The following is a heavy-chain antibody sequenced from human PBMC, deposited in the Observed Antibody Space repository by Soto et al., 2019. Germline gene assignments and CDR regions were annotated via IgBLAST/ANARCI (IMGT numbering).Heavy chain of an antibody. CDR1: GGSISSGDYY. Sequence: SETLSLTCTVSGGSISSGDYYWSWIRQPPGKGLEWIGYIYYSGSTYYNPSLKSRVTISVDTSKNQFSLKLSSVTAADTAVYYCAREVVVTAIPFYYYYGMDVWGQGTTVTVYS. J-gene: IGHJ6*02. D-gene: IGHD2-21*02. CDR3: AREVVVTAIPFYYYYGMDV. CDR2: IYYSGST. V-gene: IGHV4-30-4*01.